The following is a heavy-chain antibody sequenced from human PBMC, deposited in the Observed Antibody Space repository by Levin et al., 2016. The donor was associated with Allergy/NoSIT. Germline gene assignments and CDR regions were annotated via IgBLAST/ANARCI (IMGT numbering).Heavy chain of an antibody. Sequence: WIRQPPGKGLEWVAVISYDGSNKYYADSVKGRFTISRDNSKNTLYLQMSSLRAEDTAVFYCAKVGGGSYKWGEHYGMDVWGQGTTVTVSS. D-gene: IGHD1-26*01. V-gene: IGHV3-30*18. CDR3: AKVGGGSYKWGEHYGMDV. CDR2: ISYDGSNK. J-gene: IGHJ6*02.